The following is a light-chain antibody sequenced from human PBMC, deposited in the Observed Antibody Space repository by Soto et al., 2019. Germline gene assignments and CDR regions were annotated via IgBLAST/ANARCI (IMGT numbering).Light chain of an antibody. CDR3: SSYTGSSVWV. Sequence: QSALTQPASVSGSPGQSITISCIGTSSDVGRYNYVSWYQQHPGKAPKLMIYDVSNRPSGVSNRFSGSKSGNTASLTISGLQAEDEADYYCSSYTGSSVWVFGGGTQLTVL. CDR1: SSDVGRYNY. J-gene: IGLJ2*01. CDR2: DVS. V-gene: IGLV2-14*01.